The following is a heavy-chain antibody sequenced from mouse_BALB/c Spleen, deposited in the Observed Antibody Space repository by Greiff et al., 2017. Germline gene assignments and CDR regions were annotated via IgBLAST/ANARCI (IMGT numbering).Heavy chain of an antibody. CDR2: ISNGGGST. CDR3: ARREGYLPMDY. V-gene: IGHV5-12-2*01. D-gene: IGHD2-2*01. CDR1: GFTFSSYT. J-gene: IGHJ4*01. Sequence: EVQLVESGGGLVQPGGSLKLSCAASGFTFSSYTMPWVRQTPEKRLEWVAYISNGGGSTYYPDTVKGRCTISRDNAKNTLYLQMSSLTSEDTAMYYCARREGYLPMDYWGQGTSVTVSS.